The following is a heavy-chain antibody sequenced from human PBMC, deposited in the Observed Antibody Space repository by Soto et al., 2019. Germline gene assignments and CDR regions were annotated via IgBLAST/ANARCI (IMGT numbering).Heavy chain of an antibody. CDR1: GFTFNNAW. V-gene: IGHV3-15*01. Sequence: PVGSLGLSCEASGFTFNNAWMSWIRQAPGKGLEWVGRIKSKTDGGTIDYAAPVKGRFTISRADSKSTLYLQMNSLKNEDTAVYEWSLQESPTVTTWENWGHEHRGTGPS. J-gene: IGHJ4*01. CDR3: SLQESPTVTTWEN. D-gene: IGHD4-17*01. CDR2: IKSKTDGGTI.